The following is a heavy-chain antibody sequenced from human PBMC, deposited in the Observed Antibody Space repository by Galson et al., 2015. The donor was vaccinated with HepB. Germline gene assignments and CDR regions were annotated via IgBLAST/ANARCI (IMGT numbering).Heavy chain of an antibody. J-gene: IGHJ4*02. CDR2: IWYDGSNK. CDR1: GFTLSSYG. Sequence: SLRLSCAASGFTLSSYGMHWVRQAPGKGLEWVAVIWYDGSNKYYADSVKGRFTISRDNSKNTLYLQMNSLRAEDTAVYYCARGDDVGEDYYFDYWGQGTLVTVSS. CDR3: ARGDDVGEDYYFDY. D-gene: IGHD3-16*01. V-gene: IGHV3-33*01.